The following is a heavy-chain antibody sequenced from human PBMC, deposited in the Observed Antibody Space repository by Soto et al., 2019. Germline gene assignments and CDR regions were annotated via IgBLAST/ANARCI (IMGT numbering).Heavy chain of an antibody. D-gene: IGHD4-17*01. CDR2: IAYEGKTA. Sequence: GGSLRLSCEVSGFTLSNSGTHWVRQAPDKGLEWVATIAYEGKTANYADSAKGRFTISRDISKSTVYLQMNSLRREDTATYYCAKSTSGYGGASDFWGQGTVVTVSS. CDR3: AKSTSGYGGASDF. V-gene: IGHV3-30*18. J-gene: IGHJ4*02. CDR1: GFTLSNSG.